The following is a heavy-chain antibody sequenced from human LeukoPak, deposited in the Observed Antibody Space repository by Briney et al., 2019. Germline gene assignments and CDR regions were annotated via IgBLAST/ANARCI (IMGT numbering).Heavy chain of an antibody. CDR1: GFTFSSYA. Sequence: GGSLRLSCAASGFTFSSYAMSWVRRAPGKGLEWVSAISGSGGSTYYADSVKGRFTISRDNSKNTLYLQMNSLRAEDTAVYYCAKLNHDYGDYVGYFDYWGQGTLVTVSS. V-gene: IGHV3-23*01. CDR3: AKLNHDYGDYVGYFDY. J-gene: IGHJ4*02. D-gene: IGHD4-17*01. CDR2: ISGSGGST.